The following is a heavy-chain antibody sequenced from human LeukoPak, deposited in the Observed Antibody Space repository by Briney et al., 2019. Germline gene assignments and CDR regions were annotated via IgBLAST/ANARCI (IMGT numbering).Heavy chain of an antibody. V-gene: IGHV4-59*08. D-gene: IGHD3-3*01. Sequence: SETLSLTCTVSGDSISGYYWSWIRQPPGKGLEWIGYISYSGSTNYNPSLKSRVTISLDTSKNQFSLKLNSVTAADTAVYYCARSQYYDFWSGYYLSRSSWFDPWGQGTLVTVSS. CDR3: ARSQYYDFWSGYYLSRSSWFDP. J-gene: IGHJ5*02. CDR2: ISYSGST. CDR1: GDSISGYY.